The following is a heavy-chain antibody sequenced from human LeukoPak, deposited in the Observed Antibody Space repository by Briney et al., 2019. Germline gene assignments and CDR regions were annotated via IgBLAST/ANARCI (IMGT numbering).Heavy chain of an antibody. D-gene: IGHD5-24*01. J-gene: IGHJ5*02. V-gene: IGHV1-69*13. CDR1: GDTFSNYP. Sequence: ASVKGSCKASGDTFSNYPIVWVRQAPGRGLEWMGGIIPIYGTANYAQMFQGRITLTAHESTATAYLELRSLTSDDTALYFCATHTGGYNYWWFDIWGQGTLVTVSS. CDR3: ATHTGGYNYWWFDI. CDR2: IIPIYGTA.